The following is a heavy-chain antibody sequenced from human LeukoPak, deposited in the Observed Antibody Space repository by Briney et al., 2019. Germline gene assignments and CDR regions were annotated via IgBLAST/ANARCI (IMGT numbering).Heavy chain of an antibody. V-gene: IGHV1-69*05. D-gene: IGHD3-3*01. Sequence: GASVKVSCKASGGTFSSYAISWVRQAPGQGLEWMGGIIPILGTANYAQKFQGRVTITTDESTCTAYMELSSLRSEDTAVYYCARGSYDFWNPTGRPYYYMDVWGKGTTVTVSS. J-gene: IGHJ6*03. CDR2: IIPILGTA. CDR3: ARGSYDFWNPTGRPYYYMDV. CDR1: GGTFSSYA.